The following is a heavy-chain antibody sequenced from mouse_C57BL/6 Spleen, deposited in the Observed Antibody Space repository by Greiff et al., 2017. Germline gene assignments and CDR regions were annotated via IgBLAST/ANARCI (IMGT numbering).Heavy chain of an antibody. CDR3: ARRDDYDGRYAMDY. CDR2: IHPNSGST. J-gene: IGHJ4*01. CDR1: GYTFTSYW. D-gene: IGHD2-4*01. Sequence: VQLQQPGAELVKPGASVKLSCKASGYTFTSYWMHWVKQRPGQGLEWIGMIHPNSGSTNYNEKFKSKATLTVDKSSSTAYMQLSSLTSEDSAVYYCARRDDYDGRYAMDYWGQGTSVTVSS. V-gene: IGHV1-64*01.